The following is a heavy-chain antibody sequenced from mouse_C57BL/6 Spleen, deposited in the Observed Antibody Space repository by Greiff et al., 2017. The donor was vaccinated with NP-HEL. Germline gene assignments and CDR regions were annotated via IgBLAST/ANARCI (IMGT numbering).Heavy chain of an antibody. CDR3: AIDGYYYAMDY. CDR2: IYPGDGDT. CDR1: GYAFSSYW. Sequence: LVESGASVKISCKASGYAFSSYWMNWVKQRPGKGLEWIGQIYPGDGDTNYNGKFKGKATLTADKSSSTAYMQLSSLTSEDSAVYFCAIDGYYYAMDYWGQGTSVTVSS. D-gene: IGHD2-3*01. J-gene: IGHJ4*01. V-gene: IGHV1-80*01.